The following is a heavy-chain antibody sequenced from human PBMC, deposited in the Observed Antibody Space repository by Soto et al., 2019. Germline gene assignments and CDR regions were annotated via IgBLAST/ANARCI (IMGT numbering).Heavy chain of an antibody. CDR3: AGGSGWLSDS. Sequence: EVQLVESGGGLVQTGGSLRLSCAASGFTFSRYWMKWVRQAPGKGLEWVANIKQDGSETYYVDSVKGRLTISRDNAKNSLFLQMNSLRAEDTAVYYCAGGSGWLSDSWGQGTLVTVSS. CDR2: IKQDGSET. CDR1: GFTFSRYW. V-gene: IGHV3-7*05. J-gene: IGHJ4*02. D-gene: IGHD6-19*01.